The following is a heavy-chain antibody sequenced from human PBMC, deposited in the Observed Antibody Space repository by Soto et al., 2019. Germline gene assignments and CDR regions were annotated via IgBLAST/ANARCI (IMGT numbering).Heavy chain of an antibody. D-gene: IGHD3-22*01. J-gene: IGHJ6*02. CDR3: VKDRDSNSWPSRDV. Sequence: SVKVSCKASGGTFSSYAISWVRQAPGQGLEWMGGIIPIFGTANYAQKFQGRVTITADESTSTAYMELSSLRSEDTAVYYCVKDRDSNSWPSRDVWGPGTTVTVSS. CDR2: IIPIFGTA. CDR1: GGTFSSYA. V-gene: IGHV1-69*13.